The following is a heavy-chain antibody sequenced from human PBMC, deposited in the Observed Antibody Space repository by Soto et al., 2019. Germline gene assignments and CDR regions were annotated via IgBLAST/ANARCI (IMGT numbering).Heavy chain of an antibody. CDR3: ARFSYYYDSSGYDYYYGMDV. D-gene: IGHD3-22*01. CDR2: IIPIFGTA. Sequence: ASVKVSCKASGGTFSSYAISWVRQAPGQGLEWMGGIIPIFGTANYAQKFQGRVTITADESTSTAYMELSSLRSEDTAVYYCARFSYYYDSSGYDYYYGMDVWGQGTTVTVSS. V-gene: IGHV1-69*13. CDR1: GGTFSSYA. J-gene: IGHJ6*02.